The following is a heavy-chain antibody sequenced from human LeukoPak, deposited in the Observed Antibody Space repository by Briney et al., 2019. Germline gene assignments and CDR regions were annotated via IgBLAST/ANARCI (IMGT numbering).Heavy chain of an antibody. CDR2: INTDGSTT. J-gene: IGHJ6*02. CDR1: GFTFSSRW. CDR3: ARDISRTMDV. D-gene: IGHD2/OR15-2a*01. V-gene: IGHV3-74*01. Sequence: GGSLRLSCAASGFTFSSRWMHWVRQAPGKGLVWVSIINTDGSTTRYADFVEGRFTISRDNARNTLYLEMNSLRVEDTAVYFCARDISRTMDVWGQGTTVTV.